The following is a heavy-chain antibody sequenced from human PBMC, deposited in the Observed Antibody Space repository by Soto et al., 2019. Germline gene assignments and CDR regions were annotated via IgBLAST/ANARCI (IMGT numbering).Heavy chain of an antibody. V-gene: IGHV1-69*01. D-gene: IGHD2-15*01. CDR1: GGTFVSSA. CDR3: AKKNPHGDSNKAWLDP. Sequence: QVQLVQSGAELKEPGSSVRVSCRVSGGTFVSSAFAWVRQSLGEGIEWMGGIVPILGTTKYAEKFQGRVTISAHESTRTAYFELSSLVLADTAVYFCAKKNPHGDSNKAWLDPWGQGTLVIVSS. J-gene: IGHJ5*02. CDR2: IVPILGTT.